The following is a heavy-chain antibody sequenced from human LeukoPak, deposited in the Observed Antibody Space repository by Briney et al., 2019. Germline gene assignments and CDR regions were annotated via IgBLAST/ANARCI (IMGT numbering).Heavy chain of an antibody. J-gene: IGHJ5*02. CDR1: GYNFNSYD. V-gene: IGHV1-8*02. Sequence: ASVKVSCKASGYNFNSYDINWVRQAPGQGLECMGWMNPNSGKTGYPQKFQGRVTMTTGTSIGTAYMEMTTLTSEDTAAYYCARAYSDDSSGSNSFDPWGEGTMVTVSS. D-gene: IGHD3-22*01. CDR3: ARAYSDDSSGSNSFDP. CDR2: MNPNSGKT.